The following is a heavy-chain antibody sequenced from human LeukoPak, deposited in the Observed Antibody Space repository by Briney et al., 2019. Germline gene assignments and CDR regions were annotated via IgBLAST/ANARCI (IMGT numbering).Heavy chain of an antibody. J-gene: IGHJ4*02. CDR1: GYSFTSFW. Sequence: GESLKISCKGSGYSFTSFWIGWVRQMPGKGLEWMGIIYPGDSDTRYSPSFQGQVTISADKSISTAYLQWSSPKASDTAMYYCARLRSHLWFGDYDYWGRGTLVTVSS. CDR2: IYPGDSDT. D-gene: IGHD3-10*01. V-gene: IGHV5-51*01. CDR3: ARLRSHLWFGDYDY.